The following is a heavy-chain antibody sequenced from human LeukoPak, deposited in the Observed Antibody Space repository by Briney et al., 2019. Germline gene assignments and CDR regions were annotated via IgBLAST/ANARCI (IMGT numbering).Heavy chain of an antibody. V-gene: IGHV3-30*18. D-gene: IGHD1-1*01. CDR1: GFTFSSYG. CDR2: ISYDGSNK. Sequence: PGGSLRLSCAASGFTFSSYGMHWVRQAPGKGLEWVAVISYDGSNKYYADSVKGRFTISRDNSKNTLYLQMNSLRAEDTAVYYCAKNWNYFDYWGQGTLVTVSS. CDR3: AKNWNYFDY. J-gene: IGHJ4*02.